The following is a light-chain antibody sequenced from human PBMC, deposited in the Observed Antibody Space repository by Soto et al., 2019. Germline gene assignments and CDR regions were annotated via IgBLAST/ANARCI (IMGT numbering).Light chain of an antibody. V-gene: IGKV3-15*01. Sequence: EIMMTQSPATLFVSPGERATLSCRASQSVSSNLAWYQQKPGQAPRLLIYGASTRATGIPARFTGSGSGTEFTLTISSLQSEDFAVYYCQQYNNWPPGKYTFGQGTKLEIK. CDR3: QQYNNWPPGKYT. CDR2: GAS. CDR1: QSVSSN. J-gene: IGKJ2*01.